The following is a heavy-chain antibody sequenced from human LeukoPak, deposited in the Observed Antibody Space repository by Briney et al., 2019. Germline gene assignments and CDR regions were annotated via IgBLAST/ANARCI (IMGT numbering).Heavy chain of an antibody. CDR2: IYSGGST. CDR1: GFTVSSNY. V-gene: IGHV3-53*01. CDR3: ARVGSDDFWSGYSAFDY. D-gene: IGHD3-3*01. Sequence: GGSLRLSCAASGFTVSSNYMSWVRQAPGKGLEWVSIIYSGGSTYYADSVKGRFTISRDNSRNTLYLQMNSLRAEDTAVYYCARVGSDDFWSGYSAFDYWGQGTLVTVSS. J-gene: IGHJ4*02.